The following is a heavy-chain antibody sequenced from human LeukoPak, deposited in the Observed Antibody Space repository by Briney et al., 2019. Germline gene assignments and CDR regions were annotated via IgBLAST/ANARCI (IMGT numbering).Heavy chain of an antibody. CDR1: GFTFSKHA. CDR3: ARIPSGYCGGDCYFDY. J-gene: IGHJ4*02. D-gene: IGHD2-21*02. CDR2: ISCSGGST. V-gene: IGHV3-23*01. Sequence: GGSLRLSCAASGFTFSKHAMSWVRQAPGEGLEWVSAISCSGGSTYYADSVKGRFTISGDNSKNTLYLQMNSLRAEDTAVYYCARIPSGYCGGDCYFDYWGQGTLVTVSS.